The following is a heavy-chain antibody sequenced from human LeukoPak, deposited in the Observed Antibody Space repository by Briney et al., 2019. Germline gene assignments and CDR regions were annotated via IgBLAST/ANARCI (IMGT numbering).Heavy chain of an antibody. Sequence: ASVKVSCKASGYTFTGHYMHWVRQAPGQGLEWMGWINPKTGDTNYAQKFQGRVTMTRDTSTGTVYMELSRLRSDDTAVHYCARDRGYNWNVIDFWGQGTLVTVSS. D-gene: IGHD1-1*01. CDR3: ARDRGYNWNVIDF. J-gene: IGHJ4*02. V-gene: IGHV1-2*02. CDR2: INPKTGDT. CDR1: GYTFTGHY.